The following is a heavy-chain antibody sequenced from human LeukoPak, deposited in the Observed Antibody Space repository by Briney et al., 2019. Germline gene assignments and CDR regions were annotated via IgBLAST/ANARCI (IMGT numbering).Heavy chain of an antibody. CDR3: AELGITMIGGV. CDR2: INGSGHDI. Sequence: GGSLRLSCAASGFTFSDSYMTWVRQAPGKGVEWVAYINGSGHDINYSDSVKGRFTISRDNAKNSLYLQMNSLRAEDTAVYYCAELGITMIGGVWGKGTTVTISS. J-gene: IGHJ6*04. V-gene: IGHV3-11*06. D-gene: IGHD3-10*02. CDR1: GFTFSDSY.